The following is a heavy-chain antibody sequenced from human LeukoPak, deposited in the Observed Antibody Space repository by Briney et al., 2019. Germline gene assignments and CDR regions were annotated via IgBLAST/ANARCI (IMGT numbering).Heavy chain of an antibody. J-gene: IGHJ6*03. CDR3: ARGVSAQFPGYYGSGSYSFFPVDYYYYMDV. Sequence: GASVKVSCKVSGYTFTAYYMNWVRQAPGQGLEWMGWINPNSGGTNYAQKFQGRVTMTRDTSISTAYMELSRLRSDDTAVYYCARGVSAQFPGYYGSGSYSFFPVDYYYYMDVWGKGTTVTISS. D-gene: IGHD3-10*01. CDR1: GYTFTAYY. V-gene: IGHV1-2*02. CDR2: INPNSGGT.